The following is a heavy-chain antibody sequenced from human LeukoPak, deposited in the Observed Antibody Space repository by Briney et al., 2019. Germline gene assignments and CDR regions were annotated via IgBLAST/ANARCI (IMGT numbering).Heavy chain of an antibody. J-gene: IGHJ5*02. V-gene: IGHV4-34*01. CDR1: GGSFSGYY. Sequence: MPSETLSLTCAVYGGSFSGYYWSWIRQPPGKGLEWIGEINRSGSTNYNPSLKSRVTISVDTSKNQFSLKLSSVTAADTAVYYCARNPRIVATSNWFDPWGQGTLVTVSS. CDR2: INRSGST. D-gene: IGHD5-12*01. CDR3: ARNPRIVATSNWFDP.